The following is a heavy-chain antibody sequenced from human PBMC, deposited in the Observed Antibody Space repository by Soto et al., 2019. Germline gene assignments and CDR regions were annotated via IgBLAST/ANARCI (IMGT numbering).Heavy chain of an antibody. CDR2: ISANGQGI. J-gene: IGHJ4*02. Sequence: PWGALRLSCAASVFTFSTYALSWVRQAPGKGLEWVSAISANGQGIYYADSVRGRFTISRDNSKNTIFLHMDSLRAEDTAVYYCAKDRNYPRDQFHYWGQGTLVTVSS. CDR3: AKDRNYPRDQFHY. D-gene: IGHD1-7*01. CDR1: VFTFSTYA. V-gene: IGHV3-23*01.